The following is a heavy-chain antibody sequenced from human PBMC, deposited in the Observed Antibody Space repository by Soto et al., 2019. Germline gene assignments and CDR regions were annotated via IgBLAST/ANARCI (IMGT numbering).Heavy chain of an antibody. V-gene: IGHV3-21*01. CDR3: AREGNYHEF. J-gene: IGHJ4*02. D-gene: IGHD3-10*01. CDR2: ISSSGTHI. Sequence: PGGSLRLSCETSGFPFGIYTMNWVRQAPGKGLEWVSSISSSGTHIDYADSVEGRFAISRDDAKNSVFLEMTSLRVDDTAVYYCAREGNYHEFWGQGTLVTVSS. CDR1: GFPFGIYT.